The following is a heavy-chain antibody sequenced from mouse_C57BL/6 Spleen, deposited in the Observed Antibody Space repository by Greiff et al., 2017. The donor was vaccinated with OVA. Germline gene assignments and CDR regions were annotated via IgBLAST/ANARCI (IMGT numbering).Heavy chain of an antibody. CDR3: AIEGLDY. CDR1: GFTFSDYG. J-gene: IGHJ2*01. CDR2: ISSGSSTI. V-gene: IGHV5-17*01. Sequence: EVKVEESGGGLVKPGGSLKLSCAASGFTFSDYGMHWVRQAPEKGLEWVAYISSGSSTIYYADTVKGRFTISRDNAKNTLFLQMTSLRSEDTAMYYCAIEGLDYWGQGTTLTVSS. D-gene: IGHD2-2*01.